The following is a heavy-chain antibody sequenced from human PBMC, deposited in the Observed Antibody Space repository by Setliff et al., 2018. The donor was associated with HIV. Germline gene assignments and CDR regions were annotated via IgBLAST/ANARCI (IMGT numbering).Heavy chain of an antibody. V-gene: IGHV4-59*08. CDR2: IYYSGST. D-gene: IGHD5-18*01. CDR3: ARHWGYSYGIDY. Sequence: SETLSLTCSVSGGSIGSYYWSWIRQPPGKGLEWIGYIYYSGSTNYNPSLESRVTISVDTSKNQFSLKLSSVTAADTAMYYCARHWGYSYGIDYWGQGIPVTVSS. CDR1: GGSIGSYY. J-gene: IGHJ4*02.